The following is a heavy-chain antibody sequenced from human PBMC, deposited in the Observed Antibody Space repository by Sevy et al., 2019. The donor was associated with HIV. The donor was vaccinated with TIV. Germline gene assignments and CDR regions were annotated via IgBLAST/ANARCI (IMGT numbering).Heavy chain of an antibody. V-gene: IGHV1-18*01. CDR3: AREVVTPGPDYGMDV. D-gene: IGHD3-22*01. Sequence: ASVKVSRKASNYNFFAYGFAWVRQAPGQGLEWMGWISGFNGNTNYAQKLRGRVTLTTDSSTSTAYMELRSLTSDDTAVYYCAREVVTPGPDYGMDVWGPGTTVTVSS. CDR2: ISGFNGNT. CDR1: NYNFFAYG. J-gene: IGHJ6*02.